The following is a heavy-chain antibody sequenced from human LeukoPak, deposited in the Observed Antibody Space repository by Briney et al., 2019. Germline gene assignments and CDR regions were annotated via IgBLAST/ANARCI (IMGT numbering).Heavy chain of an antibody. V-gene: IGHV4-39*07. Sequence: SETLSLTCTVSGGSISSSSYYWGWIRQPPGKGLEWIGSIYTSGSTNYNPSLKSRVTISVDTSKNQFSLKLSSVTAADTAVYYCARASYCGGDCYALGYWGQGTLVTVSS. CDR3: ARASYCGGDCYALGY. D-gene: IGHD2-21*02. CDR1: GGSISSSSYY. J-gene: IGHJ4*02. CDR2: IYTSGST.